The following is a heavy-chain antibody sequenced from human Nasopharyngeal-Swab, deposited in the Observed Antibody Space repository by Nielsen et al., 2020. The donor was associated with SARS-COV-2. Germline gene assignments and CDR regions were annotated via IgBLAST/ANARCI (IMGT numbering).Heavy chain of an antibody. D-gene: IGHD3-3*01. Sequence: WIRQPPGKGLEWIGYIYYSGSTYYNPSLKSRVTISVDTSKNQFSLKLSSVTAADTAVYYCARDRVTGFLGQVYYYYGMDVWGQGTTVTVSS. CDR2: IYYSGST. J-gene: IGHJ6*02. V-gene: IGHV4-30-4*01. CDR3: ARDRVTGFLGQVYYYYGMDV.